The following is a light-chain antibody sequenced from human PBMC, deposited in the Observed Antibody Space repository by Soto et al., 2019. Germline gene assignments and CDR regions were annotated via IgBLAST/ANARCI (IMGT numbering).Light chain of an antibody. CDR1: SSDVSGYNY. Sequence: QSALTQPPSASGSPGQSVAISCTGTSSDVSGYNYVSWYQQHPGKAPKLMIYEVNKRPSGVPDRFSGSKSGNTASLTVSGLQAEDEADYYCSSYAGSSNVFGTGTKVTAL. CDR2: EVN. CDR3: SSYAGSSNV. J-gene: IGLJ1*01. V-gene: IGLV2-8*01.